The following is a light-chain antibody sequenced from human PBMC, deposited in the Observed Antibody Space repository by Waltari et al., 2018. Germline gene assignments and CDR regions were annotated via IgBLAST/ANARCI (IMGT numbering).Light chain of an antibody. CDR1: QCTWSH. Sequence: DVQMTQSPSSLSASVGDRVTITCRASQCTWSHLNWYQQKPGKAPKILIYGASTLQGGVPSRFSGSGSGTDFTLTISSLQPEDSATYYCQQSYHIPYTFGQGTKLEIK. CDR2: GAS. CDR3: QQSYHIPYT. J-gene: IGKJ2*01. V-gene: IGKV1-39*01.